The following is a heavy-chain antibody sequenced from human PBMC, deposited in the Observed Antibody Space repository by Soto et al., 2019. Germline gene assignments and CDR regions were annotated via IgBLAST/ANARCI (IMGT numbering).Heavy chain of an antibody. Sequence: PPETLSLTCTVSGSSISSYYWSWIRQPPGKGLELIGYIYYSGSTNYNPSLKSRVTISVDTSKNQFSLKLSSVTAADTAVYYCAGAAGIAAAGDFDYWGQGTLVTVSS. J-gene: IGHJ4*02. CDR2: IYYSGST. V-gene: IGHV4-59*08. CDR3: AGAAGIAAAGDFDY. CDR1: GSSISSYY. D-gene: IGHD6-13*01.